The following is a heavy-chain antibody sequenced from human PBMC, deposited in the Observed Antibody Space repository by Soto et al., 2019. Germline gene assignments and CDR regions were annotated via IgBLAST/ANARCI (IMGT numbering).Heavy chain of an antibody. J-gene: IGHJ3*02. V-gene: IGHV1-69*02. CDR1: GGTFSSYT. Sequence: ASVKVSCKASGGTFSSYTISWVRQAPGQGLEWMGRIIPILGIANYAQKLQGRVTITADKSTSTAYMELSSLRSEDTAVYYCARKNGGKRPDAFDIWGQGTMVTVSS. CDR3: ARKNGGKRPDAFDI. CDR2: IIPILGIA. D-gene: IGHD2-15*01.